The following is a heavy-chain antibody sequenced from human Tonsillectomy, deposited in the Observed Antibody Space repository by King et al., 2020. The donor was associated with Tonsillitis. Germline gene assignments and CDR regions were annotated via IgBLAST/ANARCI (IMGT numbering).Heavy chain of an antibody. V-gene: IGHV3-21*01. CDR1: GFTFSSYV. D-gene: IGHD2-21*02. Sequence: VQLVESGGGLVKPGGSLRLSCAASGFTFSSYVMNWVRQAPGKGLEWVSSISSGGSYIYHADSVKGRFTISRDNAKNSLYLQMNSLRAEDTAVYYCSRLPGICCGDCYSIAEFDYWGQGTLVTVSS. J-gene: IGHJ4*02. CDR2: ISSGGSYI. CDR3: SRLPGICCGDCYSIAEFDY.